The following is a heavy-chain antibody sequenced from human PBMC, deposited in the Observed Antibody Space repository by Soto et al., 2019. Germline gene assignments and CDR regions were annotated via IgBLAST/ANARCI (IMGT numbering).Heavy chain of an antibody. D-gene: IGHD3-10*01. CDR3: ARGGSLEYYGMDV. CDR2: IIPIFGTA. V-gene: IGHV1-69*13. Sequence: SVKVSCKASGVTFSSYAISWVRQAPGQGLEWMGGIIPIFGTANYAQKFQGRVTITADESTSTAYMELSSLRSEDTAVYYCARGGSLEYYGMDVWGQGTTVTVSS. J-gene: IGHJ6*02. CDR1: GVTFSSYA.